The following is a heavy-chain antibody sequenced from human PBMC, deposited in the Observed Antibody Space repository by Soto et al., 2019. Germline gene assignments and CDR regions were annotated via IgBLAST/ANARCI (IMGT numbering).Heavy chain of an antibody. CDR1: GYTFTSYY. V-gene: IGHV1-46*01. CDR3: ARDQGNNWDLDY. D-gene: IGHD1-20*01. CDR2: INPSGGST. J-gene: IGHJ4*02. Sequence: ASVKVSCKASGYTFTSYYMHWVRQAPGQGLEWMGIINPSGGSTSYAQKFQGRFTISRDNAKNSLYLQMNSLRVEDTAVYYCARDQGNNWDLDYWGQGTLVTVSS.